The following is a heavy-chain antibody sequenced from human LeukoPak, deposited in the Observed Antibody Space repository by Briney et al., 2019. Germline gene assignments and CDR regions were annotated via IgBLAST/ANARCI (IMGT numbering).Heavy chain of an antibody. CDR1: GYTFTGYY. D-gene: IGHD2-15*01. V-gene: IGHV1-2*02. Sequence: ASVKVSCKASGYTFTGYYMHWVRQAPGQGLEWMGWINPNSGGTNYAQKFQGRVTMTRDTSISTAYMELSRLGSDDTAVYYCASLPPPYCSGGSCYDYWGQGTLVTVSS. CDR2: INPNSGGT. J-gene: IGHJ4*02. CDR3: ASLPPPYCSGGSCYDY.